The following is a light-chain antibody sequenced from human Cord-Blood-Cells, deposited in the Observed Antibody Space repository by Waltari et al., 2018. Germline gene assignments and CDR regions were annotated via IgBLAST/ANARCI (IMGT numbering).Light chain of an antibody. V-gene: IGLV4-69*01. CDR1: SGHSSYA. J-gene: IGLJ1*01. CDR3: QTWGTGIHV. CDR2: INSDGSH. Sequence: QLVLTQSPSASASLGASVKVTCTLSSGHSSYAIAWPQQQPEKGPRYLMKINSDGSHSKGDGIPDRFSGSSSGAERYLTISSLQSEDEADYYCQTWGTGIHVFGTGTKVTVL.